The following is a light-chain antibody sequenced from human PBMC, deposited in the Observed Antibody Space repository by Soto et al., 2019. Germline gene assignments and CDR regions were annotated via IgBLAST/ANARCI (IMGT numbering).Light chain of an antibody. Sequence: DIQMTQSPSSLSASVGDRVTITCRTTQSINNYLNWYQQKPGKAPNLLIYSASSLQSGVPSRFSGSGSGTDFTLTISSLQVEDSATYYCQQIYSTPLAFGQGTKVEIK. J-gene: IGKJ1*01. CDR3: QQIYSTPLA. V-gene: IGKV1-39*01. CDR2: SAS. CDR1: QSINNY.